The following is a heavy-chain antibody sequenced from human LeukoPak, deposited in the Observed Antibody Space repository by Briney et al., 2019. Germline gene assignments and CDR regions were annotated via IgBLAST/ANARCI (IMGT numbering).Heavy chain of an antibody. Sequence: GASVKVSCKASGYTFTGYYMHWVRQAPGQGLEWMGWINPNSGGTNYAQKFQGWVTMTRDTSISTAYMELSRLRSDDTAVYYCARGGTMVRGVKGYYYGMDVWGKGTTVTVSS. D-gene: IGHD3-10*01. V-gene: IGHV1-2*04. CDR3: ARGGTMVRGVKGYYYGMDV. CDR1: GYTFTGYY. CDR2: INPNSGGT. J-gene: IGHJ6*04.